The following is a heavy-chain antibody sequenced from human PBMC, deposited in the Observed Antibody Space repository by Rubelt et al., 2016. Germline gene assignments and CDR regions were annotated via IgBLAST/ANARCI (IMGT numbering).Heavy chain of an antibody. CDR1: GYTFTSYD. CDR3: ATERLAVGDY. D-gene: IGHD1-1*01. CDR2: MNPNSGMS. J-gene: IGHJ4*02. Sequence: QVQLVQSGAEVKKHGASVKVSCKASGYTFTSYDINWVRQATGQGLEWMGWMNPNSGMSGHDKMVQGRLTSTRNTSLGTAYMELSSLRSDDTVVYYCATERLAVGDYWGQGTLVTDSS. V-gene: IGHV1-8*03.